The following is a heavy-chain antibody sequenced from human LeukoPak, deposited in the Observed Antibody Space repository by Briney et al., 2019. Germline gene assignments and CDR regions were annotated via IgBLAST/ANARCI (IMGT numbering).Heavy chain of an antibody. V-gene: IGHV3-74*01. J-gene: IGHJ4*02. CDR2: INSDGRST. CDR1: GFTFSRYW. CDR3: AREGDYGDYYFDY. Sequence: GGSLRLPCAASGFTFSRYWMHWVRQAPGKGLVWVSRINSDGRSTSYTDSVKGRFTISRDNAKNTLYLQMNSLRAEDAALYYCAREGDYGDYYFDYWGQGTLVTVSS. D-gene: IGHD4-17*01.